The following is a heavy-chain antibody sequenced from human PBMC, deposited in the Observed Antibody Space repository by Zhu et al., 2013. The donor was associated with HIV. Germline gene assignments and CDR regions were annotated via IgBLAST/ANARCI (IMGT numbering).Heavy chain of an antibody. CDR3: ATVIDCVNGVCQAY. D-gene: IGHD2-8*01. V-gene: IGHV1-24*01. Sequence: QVDLVQSGAEVKKPGASVKVSCKVSGSTVTKLSMNWVRQAPGQGLEWMGGFNPENGETIYAPDFQGRVALTDDTSTNTAYMEVSSLRSEDTAVYYCATVIDCVNGVCQAYWGQGTLVTVSS. CDR1: GSTVTKLS. CDR2: FNPENGET. J-gene: IGHJ4*02.